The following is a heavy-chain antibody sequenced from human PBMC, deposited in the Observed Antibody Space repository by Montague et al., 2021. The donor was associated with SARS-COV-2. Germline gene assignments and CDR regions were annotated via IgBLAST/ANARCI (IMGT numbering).Heavy chain of an antibody. CDR3: ARHKKRLWFGELLFDY. Sequence: SETLSLTYTVSGGSISSYYWSWIRQPPGKGLEWIGYIYYSGSTNYNPSLKSRVTISVDTSKNQFSLKLSSVTAADTAVYYCARHKKRLWFGELLFDYWGQGTLVTVPS. CDR2: IYYSGST. CDR1: GGSISSYY. D-gene: IGHD3-10*01. V-gene: IGHV4-59*08. J-gene: IGHJ4*02.